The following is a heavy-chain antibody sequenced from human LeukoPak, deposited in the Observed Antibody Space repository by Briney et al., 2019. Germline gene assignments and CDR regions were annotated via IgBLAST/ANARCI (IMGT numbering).Heavy chain of an antibody. D-gene: IGHD3-10*01. CDR3: VFPMVRGAIISFFDN. J-gene: IGHJ4*02. Sequence: GGSLRLSCAASGFTFSSYAMSWVRQAPGKGLEWVSAISGSGGSTYYADSVKGRFTISRDNSKNTLYLQMNSLRAEDTAVYYCVFPMVRGAIISFFDNWGQGTLVTVSS. V-gene: IGHV3-23*01. CDR1: GFTFSSYA. CDR2: ISGSGGST.